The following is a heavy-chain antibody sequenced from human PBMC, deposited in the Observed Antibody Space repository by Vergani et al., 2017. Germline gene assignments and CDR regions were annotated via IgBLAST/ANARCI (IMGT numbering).Heavy chain of an antibody. CDR2: IRGSGGST. J-gene: IGHJ1*01. CDR1: GGTFSSYA. CDR3: AKDPGHYYDSSGYYGGGRYFQH. D-gene: IGHD3-22*01. V-gene: IGHV3-23*04. Sequence: VQLVQSGAEVKKPGSSVKVSCKASGGTFSSYAMSWVRQAPGKGLEWVSAIRGSGGSTYYEDSVKGRLTISRDNSKNTLYLQMNSLRAEDTAVYYCAKDPGHYYDSSGYYGGGRYFQHWGQGTLVTVSS.